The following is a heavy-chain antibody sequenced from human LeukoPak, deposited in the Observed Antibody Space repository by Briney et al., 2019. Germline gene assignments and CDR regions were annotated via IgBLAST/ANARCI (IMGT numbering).Heavy chain of an antibody. CDR3: ARATGWGILTGYYRTFDY. J-gene: IGHJ4*02. CDR2: IYYSGST. V-gene: IGHV4-39*07. Sequence: PSETLSLTCTVSGGSISSYYWSWIRQPPGKGLEWIGSIYYSGSTYYNSSLESRVTISVDTSKNHFSLNLSSVTAADTAVYYCARATGWGILTGYYRTFDYWGQGTLVTVSS. CDR1: GGSISSYY. D-gene: IGHD3-9*01.